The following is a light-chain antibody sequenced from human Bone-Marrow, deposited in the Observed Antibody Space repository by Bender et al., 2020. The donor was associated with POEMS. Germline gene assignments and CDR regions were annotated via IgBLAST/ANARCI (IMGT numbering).Light chain of an antibody. CDR2: DVS. J-gene: IGLJ3*02. CDR3: CSYAGTYTWV. CDR1: SSDVGGYNY. Sequence: QSALTQPRSVSGSPGQSVTISCTGTSSDVGGYNYVSWYQHHPGKVPKLMIYDVSKRPSGVPDRFSGSKSGNTASLTISGLQADDEADYYCCSYAGTYTWVFGGGTKLTVL. V-gene: IGLV2-11*01.